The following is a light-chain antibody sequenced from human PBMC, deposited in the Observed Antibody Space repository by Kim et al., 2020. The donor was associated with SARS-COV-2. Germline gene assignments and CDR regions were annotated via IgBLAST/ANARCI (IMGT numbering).Light chain of an antibody. CDR2: AVS. J-gene: IGKJ2*01. CDR1: QDVGVY. Sequence: ACPGDRLTITCRASQDVGVYLAWLQQQPGKVPQRLIYAVSSLQSGVSSRFSGSRSGTEFTLTISGLRPEDFATYYCLQYSTYPYTLGQGTKVDIK. V-gene: IGKV1-17*03. CDR3: LQYSTYPYT.